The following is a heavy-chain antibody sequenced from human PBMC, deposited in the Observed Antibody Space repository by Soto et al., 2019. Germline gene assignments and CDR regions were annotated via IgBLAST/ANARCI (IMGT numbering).Heavy chain of an antibody. J-gene: IGHJ4*02. D-gene: IGHD6-19*01. V-gene: IGHV3-7*05. CDR2: IKQDGGET. Sequence: EVQPVESGGGLVQPGGSLRLSCVASGFTFSSYWMSWVRQAPGKGLEWVANIKQDGGETYYVDSVKGRFTISRDNAKDSLYLQMRSLRADDTAVYYCAREGWQWRASSYWGQGTLVTVSS. CDR3: AREGWQWRASSY. CDR1: GFTFSSYW.